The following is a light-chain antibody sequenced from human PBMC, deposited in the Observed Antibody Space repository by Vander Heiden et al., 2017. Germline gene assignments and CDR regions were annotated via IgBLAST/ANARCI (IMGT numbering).Light chain of an antibody. J-gene: IGLJ2*01. CDR1: SSDVGGYKY. Sequence: QSALTQHPSASGSPGQSVTVSCTGTSSDVGGYKYVSWYQQHPGKATKLMIYEVTKRPSGVPDRFSGSKSGNTASLTVSGLQAEDEADYYCISYAGSNNLVFGGGTKLTVL. CDR2: EVT. CDR3: ISYAGSNNLV. V-gene: IGLV2-8*01.